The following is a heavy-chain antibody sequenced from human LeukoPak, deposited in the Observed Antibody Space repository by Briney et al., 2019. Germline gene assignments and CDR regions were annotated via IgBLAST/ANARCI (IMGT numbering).Heavy chain of an antibody. CDR1: GFTFSSYA. CDR2: ISGSGGST. Sequence: GGSLRLSCAASGFTFSSYAMSWVRQAPGKGLEWVPAISGSGGSTYYADSVKGRFTISRDNSKNTLYLQMNSLRAEDTAVYYCAKDEELWSTVDIDYWGQGTLVTVSS. J-gene: IGHJ4*02. V-gene: IGHV3-23*01. D-gene: IGHD3-10*01. CDR3: AKDEELWSTVDIDY.